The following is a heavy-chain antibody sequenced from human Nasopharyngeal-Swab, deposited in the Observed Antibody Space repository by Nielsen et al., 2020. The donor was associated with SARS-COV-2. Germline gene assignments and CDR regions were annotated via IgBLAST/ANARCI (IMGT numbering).Heavy chain of an antibody. J-gene: IGHJ6*02. Sequence: GGSLRLSCAVSGFTFNNYNFNWVRQAPGTGLEWVSSISSSSSYIYYADSVKGRFTISRDNAKNSLYLQMNSLRAEDTAVYYCARDGLDYDFWSAYFMDVWGQGTTVTVSS. CDR3: ARDGLDYDFWSAYFMDV. D-gene: IGHD3-3*01. CDR2: ISSSSSYI. V-gene: IGHV3-21*01. CDR1: GFTFNNYN.